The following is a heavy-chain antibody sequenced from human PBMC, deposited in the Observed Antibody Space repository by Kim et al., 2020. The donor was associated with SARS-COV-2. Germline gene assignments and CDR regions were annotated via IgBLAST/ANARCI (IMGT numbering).Heavy chain of an antibody. J-gene: IGHJ1*01. Sequence: GYAQKFQGRVTMTRNTSISTVYMELSSLRCEDTAVYYCARGAPANQYFQHWGQGTLVTVCS. D-gene: IGHD2-2*01. CDR3: ARGAPANQYFQH. V-gene: IGHV1-8*01.